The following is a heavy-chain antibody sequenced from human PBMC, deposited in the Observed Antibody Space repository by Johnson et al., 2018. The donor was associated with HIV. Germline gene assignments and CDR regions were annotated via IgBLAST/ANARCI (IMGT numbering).Heavy chain of an antibody. CDR3: ARDQTYSFDI. CDR1: GFTFSSYA. V-gene: IGHV3-30*14. D-gene: IGHD3-10*01. Sequence: QVQLVESGGGVVQPGGSLRLSCAASGFTFSSYAMHWVRQAPGKGLEWVAVISYDGSNKYYADAVTGRFTISRDSSKNTLYLQMDRLRAEDTAQYYCARDQTYSFDIWGQGTMVTVSS. CDR2: ISYDGSNK. J-gene: IGHJ3*02.